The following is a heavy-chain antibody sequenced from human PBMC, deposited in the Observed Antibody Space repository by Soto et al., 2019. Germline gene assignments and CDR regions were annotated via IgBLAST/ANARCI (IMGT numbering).Heavy chain of an antibody. CDR1: GGIFSSYA. J-gene: IGHJ5*02. CDR2: IIPIFGTA. CDR3: AREEGGYCSGGTCWFDP. Sequence: QVQLVQSGAEVKKPGSSVKVSCKASGGIFSSYAISWVRQAPGQGLEWMGGIIPIFGTANYAQKFQGRVTITADESTSTAYMELSSLRSEDTAVYYCAREEGGYCSGGTCWFDPWGQGTLVTVSS. D-gene: IGHD2-15*01. V-gene: IGHV1-69*12.